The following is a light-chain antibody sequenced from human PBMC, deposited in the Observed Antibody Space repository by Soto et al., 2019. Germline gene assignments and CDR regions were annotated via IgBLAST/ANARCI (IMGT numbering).Light chain of an antibody. CDR1: QSLLHSNGYNY. CDR3: MQALQTPYT. CDR2: LGS. J-gene: IGKJ2*01. Sequence: DIVMTQSPLSLPVTPGEPASISCRSSQSLLHSNGYNYLDWYLQKPGQSPQLLNYLGSNRASGVPDRFSGSRSGTDFTLKISRVQAEDVGVYYCMQALQTPYTFGQGTKLEIK. V-gene: IGKV2-28*01.